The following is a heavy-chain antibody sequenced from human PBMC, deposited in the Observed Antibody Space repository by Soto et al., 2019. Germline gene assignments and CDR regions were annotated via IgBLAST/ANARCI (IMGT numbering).Heavy chain of an antibody. CDR1: GGSISSYY. CDR3: ARLTYYDFWSGYYIDY. CDR2: IYYRGST. J-gene: IGHJ4*02. D-gene: IGHD3-3*01. Sequence: SETLSLTCTVSGGSISSYYWSWIRQPPGKGLEWIGYIYYRGSTNYNPSLKCLVTISVDTSKNQFSQKLSSVTAADTAMYYCARLTYYDFWSGYYIDYWGQGTLVTVSS. V-gene: IGHV4-59*08.